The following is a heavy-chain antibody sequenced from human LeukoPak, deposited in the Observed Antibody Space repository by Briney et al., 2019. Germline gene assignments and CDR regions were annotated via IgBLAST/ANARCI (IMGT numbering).Heavy chain of an antibody. Sequence: GESLKISCQGSGYSFTSYWIGWVRQVPGKGLEWMGIIWPDDSDKRYSPSFQSQVTISADKSISTAYLQWSSLKASDTAMYYCARQGKDGYRVVDYWGQGTLVTVSS. CDR2: IWPDDSDK. V-gene: IGHV5-51*01. CDR3: ARQGKDGYRVVDY. J-gene: IGHJ4*02. CDR1: GYSFTSYW. D-gene: IGHD5-24*01.